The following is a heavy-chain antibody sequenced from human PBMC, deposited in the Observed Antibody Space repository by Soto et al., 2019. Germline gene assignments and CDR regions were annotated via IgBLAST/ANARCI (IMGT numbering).Heavy chain of an antibody. CDR2: ISSRSSTI. V-gene: IGHV3-48*01. D-gene: IGHD4-17*01. CDR3: AREADYVNWFDP. Sequence: GGSLRLSCAASGFTFSSYSMNWVRQAPGKGLEWVSYISSRSSTIYYADSVKGRFTISRDNAKNSLYLQMNSLRAEDTAVYYCAREADYVNWFDPWGQGTLVTVSS. J-gene: IGHJ5*02. CDR1: GFTFSSYS.